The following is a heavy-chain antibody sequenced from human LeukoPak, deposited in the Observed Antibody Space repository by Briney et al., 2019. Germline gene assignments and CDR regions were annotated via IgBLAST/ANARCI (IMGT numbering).Heavy chain of an antibody. CDR2: ISYDGRNK. J-gene: IGHJ2*01. CDR1: GFTFSNYA. Sequence: GGPLRLSCAASGFTFSNYAMHWVRQAPGKGLEWMSVISYDGRNKYFADSVKGRFTLSRDNSKNTLYLQMNNLRAEDTAVYYCARDRDPVTTVTPRNWYFDLWGRGTLVTVSS. V-gene: IGHV3-30*04. D-gene: IGHD4-17*01. CDR3: ARDRDPVTTVTPRNWYFDL.